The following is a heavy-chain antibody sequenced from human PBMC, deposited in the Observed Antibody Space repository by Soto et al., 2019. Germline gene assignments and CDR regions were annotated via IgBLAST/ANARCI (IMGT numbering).Heavy chain of an antibody. J-gene: IGHJ3*02. Sequence: GGSLRLSCAASGFTFSSYGMHWVRQAPGKGLEWVAVIWYDGSNKYYADSVKGRFTISRDNSKNTLYLQMNSLRAEDTAVYYCARESPEGAFDIWGQGTMVTVSS. CDR3: ARESPEGAFDI. CDR2: IWYDGSNK. CDR1: GFTFSSYG. V-gene: IGHV3-33*01.